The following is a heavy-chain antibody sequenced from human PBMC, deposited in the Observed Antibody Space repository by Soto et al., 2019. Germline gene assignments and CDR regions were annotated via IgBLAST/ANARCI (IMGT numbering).Heavy chain of an antibody. Sequence: SETLSLTCAVYGGSFSGYYWSWIRQPPGKGLEWIGEINHSGSTNYNPSLKSRVTISVDTSKNQFSLKLSSVTAADTAVYYCARGLGSSSSRLPRGWFDPWGQGTLVTVSS. J-gene: IGHJ5*02. V-gene: IGHV4-34*01. CDR3: ARGLGSSSSRLPRGWFDP. CDR2: INHSGST. CDR1: GGSFSGYY. D-gene: IGHD6-6*01.